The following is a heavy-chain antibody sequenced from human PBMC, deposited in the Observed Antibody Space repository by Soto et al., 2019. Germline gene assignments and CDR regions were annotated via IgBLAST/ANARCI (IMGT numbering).Heavy chain of an antibody. CDR1: GASISSSNW. CDR2: TYHSGST. J-gene: IGHJ6*02. D-gene: IGHD6-13*01. V-gene: IGHV4-4*02. Sequence: TLSLTCAVSGASISSSNWWSWVRQPPGKGLEWIGETYHSGSTNYNPSLKRRVTISVDKSKNQFSLELSSLRSEDTAVYYCARGIVVAAAAQYYYYGMDVWGQGTTVTVSS. CDR3: ARGIVVAAAAQYYYYGMDV.